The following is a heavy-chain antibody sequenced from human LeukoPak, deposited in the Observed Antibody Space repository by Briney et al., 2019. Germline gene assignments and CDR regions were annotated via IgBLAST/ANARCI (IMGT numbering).Heavy chain of an antibody. CDR3: AKPVLKAAAASDY. V-gene: IGHV4-59*01. D-gene: IGHD6-13*01. CDR2: MYNSGST. Sequence: SETLSLTCTVSGGSISGSYWSWIRQPPGKGLEWIAYMYNSGSTNYNPSLKSRVTISIDTSKNQFSLKLSSLTAADTAVYYCAKPVLKAAAASDYWGQGTLVTVSS. CDR1: GGSISGSY. J-gene: IGHJ4*02.